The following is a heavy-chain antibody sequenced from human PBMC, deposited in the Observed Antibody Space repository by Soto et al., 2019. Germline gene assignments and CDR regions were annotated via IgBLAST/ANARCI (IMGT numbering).Heavy chain of an antibody. Sequence: SETLSLTCAVYGGSFSGYYWSWIRQPPGKGLEWIGEINHSGSTNYNPSLKSRVTISVETSKNQFSLKLSSVTAADTAVYYCARGTKQLVRYYYYYMDVWGKGTTVTVSS. CDR3: ARGTKQLVRYYYYYMDV. CDR2: INHSGST. CDR1: GGSFSGYY. J-gene: IGHJ6*03. D-gene: IGHD6-6*01. V-gene: IGHV4-34*01.